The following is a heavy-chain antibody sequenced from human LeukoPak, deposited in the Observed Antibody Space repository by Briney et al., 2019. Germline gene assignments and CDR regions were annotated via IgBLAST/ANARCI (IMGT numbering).Heavy chain of an antibody. CDR3: AKDHLLRFLEGSYYYYYYMDV. D-gene: IGHD3-3*01. J-gene: IGHJ6*03. Sequence: PGRSLRLACTGSRFDFDYYGMHWVRQAPGRGLEWVAVVSADGTERYYADSVKGRFTISRDNSKNTLYLQMNSLRAEDTAVYYCAKDHLLRFLEGSYYYYYYMDVWGKGTTVTVSS. CDR2: VSADGTER. V-gene: IGHV3-30*18. CDR1: RFDFDYYG.